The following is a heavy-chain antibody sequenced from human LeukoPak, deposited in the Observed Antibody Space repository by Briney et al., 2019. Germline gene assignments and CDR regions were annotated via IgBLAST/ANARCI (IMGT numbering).Heavy chain of an antibody. V-gene: IGHV3-53*01. D-gene: IGHD3-3*01. CDR3: ARGRGTWYYDFWSGYYSVDY. Sequence: QPGGSLRLSCAASGFTVSSNYMSWVRQAPGKGLEWVSVIYSGGSTYYADSVKGRFTISRDNSKNTLYLQMNSLRAEDTAVYHCARGRGTWYYDFWSGYYSVDYWGQGTLVTVSS. J-gene: IGHJ4*02. CDR2: IYSGGST. CDR1: GFTVSSNY.